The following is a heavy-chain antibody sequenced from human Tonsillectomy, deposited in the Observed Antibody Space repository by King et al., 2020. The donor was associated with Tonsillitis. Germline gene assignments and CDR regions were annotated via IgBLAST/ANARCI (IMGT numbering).Heavy chain of an antibody. Sequence: VQLQESGPGLVKPSQTLSLTCAVSGGSISSGSYSWSWIRQPPGKGLEWIGYISYSGSTYYNPSLKSRVTISVDTSKNQFSLKLSSVTAADTAVYYCAREYCNGGRCYQPDYWGQGTLVTVSS. J-gene: IGHJ4*02. CDR1: GGSISSGSYS. D-gene: IGHD2-15*01. CDR2: ISYSGST. V-gene: IGHV4-30-4*07. CDR3: AREYCNGGRCYQPDY.